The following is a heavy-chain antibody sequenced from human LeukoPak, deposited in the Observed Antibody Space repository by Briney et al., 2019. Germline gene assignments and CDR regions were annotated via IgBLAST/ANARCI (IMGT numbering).Heavy chain of an antibody. CDR1: GGSISSGDYY. CDR3: ASYGSGSYRFDP. V-gene: IGHV4-30-4*01. D-gene: IGHD3-10*01. Sequence: PSETLSLTCTVSGGSISSGDYYWSWIRQPPGKGLEWIAYISHSGGTSYNPSLKSRATISSDTSRNQFSLKLNSVTPADTAVYYCASYGSGSYRFDPWGQGTLVTVSS. J-gene: IGHJ5*02. CDR2: ISHSGGT.